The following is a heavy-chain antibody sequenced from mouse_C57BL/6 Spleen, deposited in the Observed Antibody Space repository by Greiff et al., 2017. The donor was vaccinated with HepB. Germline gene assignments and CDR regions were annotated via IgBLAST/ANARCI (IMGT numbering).Heavy chain of an antibody. D-gene: IGHD2-3*01. CDR2: IDPSDSYT. CDR3: ARDGYSAY. Sequence: QVQLQQPGAELAKPGASVKLSCKASGYTFTSYWMQCVKQRPGQGLEWIGEIDPSDSYTNYNQKFKGKATLTVDTSSSTAYMQLSSLTSEDSAVYYCARDGYSAYWGQGTLVTVSA. V-gene: IGHV1-50*01. CDR1: GYTFTSYW. J-gene: IGHJ3*01.